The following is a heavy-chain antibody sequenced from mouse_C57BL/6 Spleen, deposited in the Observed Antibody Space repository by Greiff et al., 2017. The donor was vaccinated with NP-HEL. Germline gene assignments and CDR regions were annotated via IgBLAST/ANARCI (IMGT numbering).Heavy chain of an antibody. CDR1: GYTFTSYW. D-gene: IGHD2-1*01. CDR2: IDPNSGGT. CDR3: ARGDYGNPFDY. Sequence: QVQLKQPGAELVKPGASVKLSCKASGYTFTSYWMHWVKQRPGRGLEWIGRIDPNSGGTKYNEKFKGKATLTVDKPYSPAYMQLSSLTSESSAVYYWARGDYGNPFDYWGQGTTLTVSS. J-gene: IGHJ2*01. V-gene: IGHV1-72*01.